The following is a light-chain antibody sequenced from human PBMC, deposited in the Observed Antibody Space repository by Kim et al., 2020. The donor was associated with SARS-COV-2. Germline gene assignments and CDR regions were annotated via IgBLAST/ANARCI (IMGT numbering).Light chain of an antibody. CDR1: YSNLGSNT. CDR3: AAWDDSLDGWV. CDR2: SND. J-gene: IGLJ3*02. Sequence: QSVVTQPPSASGTPGQRVTISCSGSYSNLGSNTVHWYQQLPGTAPKLLIYSNDLRPSGVPERFSGSKSGTSGSLAISGLQSEDETDYYCAAWDDSLDGWVFGGGTKLTVL. V-gene: IGLV1-44*01.